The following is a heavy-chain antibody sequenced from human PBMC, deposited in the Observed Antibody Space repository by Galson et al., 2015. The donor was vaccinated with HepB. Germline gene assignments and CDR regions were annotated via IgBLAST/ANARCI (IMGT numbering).Heavy chain of an antibody. CDR3: AREDHGAVYFDY. V-gene: IGHV3-30*03. CDR2: ISYDGSSI. J-gene: IGHJ4*01. D-gene: IGHD4-17*01. Sequence: LSLTCAVYGGSFSGYYWSWIRQAPGKGLEWVAVISYDGSSIYYADSVEGRFTISRDNSKTTLYLQMNSLRTEDTAVYYCAREDHGAVYFDYWGHGTLVTVSS. CDR1: GGSFSGYY.